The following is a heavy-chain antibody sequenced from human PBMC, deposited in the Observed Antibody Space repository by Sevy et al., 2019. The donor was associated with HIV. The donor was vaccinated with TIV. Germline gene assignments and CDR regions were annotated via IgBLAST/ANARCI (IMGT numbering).Heavy chain of an antibody. Sequence: GGSLRLSCAASGFTFSNYWMHWVRQAPEKGLMWVSRISSDGSITNYADSVKGRFTISRDNAKKTLYLQMNSLRVEDTAVYYCARVRGDSYGEFDYWGQGTLVTVSS. J-gene: IGHJ4*02. CDR3: ARVRGDSYGEFDY. CDR1: GFTFSNYW. D-gene: IGHD5-18*01. V-gene: IGHV3-74*01. CDR2: ISSDGSIT.